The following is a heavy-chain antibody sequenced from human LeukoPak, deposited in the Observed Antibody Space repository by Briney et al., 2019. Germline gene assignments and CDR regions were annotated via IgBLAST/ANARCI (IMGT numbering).Heavy chain of an antibody. CDR2: INTGGTT. CDR3: ARTLLPGLKGAFDI. D-gene: IGHD3-22*01. J-gene: IGHJ3*02. Sequence: NPSETLSLTCTVFGDSISSGTYYWSWIRQTADKRLEYIGRINTGGTTNYNPSLRGRVALSVDTSKNQISLNLGSVSAADTAVYYCARTLLPGLKGAFDIWGQGTMVTVSS. CDR1: GDSISSGTYY. V-gene: IGHV4-61*02.